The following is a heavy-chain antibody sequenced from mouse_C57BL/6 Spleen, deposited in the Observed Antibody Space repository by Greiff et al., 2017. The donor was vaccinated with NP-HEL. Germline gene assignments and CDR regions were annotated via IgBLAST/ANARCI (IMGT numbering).Heavy chain of an antibody. V-gene: IGHV1-15*01. D-gene: IGHD2-3*01. J-gene: IGHJ1*03. CDR1: GYTFTDYE. CDR3: TVYHGNYGYFDV. Sequence: VQLQQSGAELVRPGASVTLSCKASGYTFTDYEMHWVKQTPVHGLEWIGAIDPETGGTAYNQKFKGKAILTADKSSSTAYMELRSLTSEDSAVYYCTVYHGNYGYFDVWGTGTTVTVSS. CDR2: IDPETGGT.